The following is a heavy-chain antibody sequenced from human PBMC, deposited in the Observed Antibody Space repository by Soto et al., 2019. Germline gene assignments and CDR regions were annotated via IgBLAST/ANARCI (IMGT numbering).Heavy chain of an antibody. Sequence: EVQLVESGGGLVQPGGSLRLSCAASGFTFSSYWMHWVRQAPGKGLVWVSRINSDGSSTSYADSVKGRFTISRDNAKNTLDLQMNSLRAEDTAVYYCARRSGGYSYGSYYYYMDVWGKGTTVTVSS. V-gene: IGHV3-74*01. CDR3: ARRSGGYSYGSYYYYMDV. J-gene: IGHJ6*03. CDR1: GFTFSSYW. D-gene: IGHD5-18*01. CDR2: INSDGSST.